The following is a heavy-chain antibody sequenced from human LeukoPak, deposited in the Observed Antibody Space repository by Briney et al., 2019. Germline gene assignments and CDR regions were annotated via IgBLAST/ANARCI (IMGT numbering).Heavy chain of an antibody. CDR1: GYTFTSYY. J-gene: IGHJ3*02. CDR3: ARGYMLLWFGELLGPGAFDI. V-gene: IGHV1-46*01. CDR2: INPSGGST. D-gene: IGHD3-10*01. Sequence: ASVKVSCKASGYTFTSYYMHWVRQAPGQGLEWMGIINPSGGSTSYAQKFQGRVTMTRDTSTSTVYMELSSLRSDDTAVYYCARGYMLLWFGELLGPGAFDIWGKGTMVTVSS.